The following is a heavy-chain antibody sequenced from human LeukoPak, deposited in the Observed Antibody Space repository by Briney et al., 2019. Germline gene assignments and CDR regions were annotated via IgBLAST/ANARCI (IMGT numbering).Heavy chain of an antibody. CDR1: GGSISSYY. J-gene: IGHJ4*02. D-gene: IGHD3-22*01. Sequence: PSETLSLTCTVSGGSISSYYWSWIRQPAGKGLEWIGRIYTSESTNYNPSLKSRVTMSVDTSKNQFSLKLSSVTAADTAVYYCARDRYYYDSSGYSTFDYWGQGTLVTVSS. CDR3: ARDRYYYDSSGYSTFDY. V-gene: IGHV4-4*07. CDR2: IYTSEST.